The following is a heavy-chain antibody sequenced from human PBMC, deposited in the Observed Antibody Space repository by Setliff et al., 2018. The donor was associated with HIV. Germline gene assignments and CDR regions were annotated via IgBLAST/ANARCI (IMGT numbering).Heavy chain of an antibody. CDR2: IYFTGSS. D-gene: IGHD1-26*01. CDR3: ARDLKRELVQGGDAFDI. J-gene: IGHJ3*02. V-gene: IGHV4-59*12. Sequence: PSETLSLTCTVSGGSISTYYWSWIRQPPGKGLEWIGSIYFTGSSDNNPSLKSRVTLSVDTSKHQFSLKLSSVSAADTTVYYCARDLKRELVQGGDAFDIWGQGTMVTVSS. CDR1: GGSISTYY.